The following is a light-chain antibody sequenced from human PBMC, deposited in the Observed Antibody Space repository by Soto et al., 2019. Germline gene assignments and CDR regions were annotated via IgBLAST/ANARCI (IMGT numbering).Light chain of an antibody. CDR1: QSVSWW. CDR2: DAS. J-gene: IGKJ5*01. Sequence: DIQMTQSPSTLSASVGDRLTITCRASQSVSWWLAWYQQKPGKAPKLLIYDASTLESGVPLRFSGSGSGTEFTLTISSLQPDDFATYYCQQLLSYPITFGQGTRLEIK. CDR3: QQLLSYPIT. V-gene: IGKV1-5*01.